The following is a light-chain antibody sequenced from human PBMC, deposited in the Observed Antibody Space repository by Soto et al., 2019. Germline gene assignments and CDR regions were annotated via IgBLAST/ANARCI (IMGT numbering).Light chain of an antibody. J-gene: IGKJ2*01. Sequence: EIVMTQSPATLSVSPGERVTLSCRASQSVSSNLAWYQQKPGQALRLLIYGASTRATGIPARFSGSGSGREFTLTISSLQSEDFAVYYCQQYNNWPWYTFGQGTKLEIK. V-gene: IGKV3D-15*01. CDR2: GAS. CDR1: QSVSSN. CDR3: QQYNNWPWYT.